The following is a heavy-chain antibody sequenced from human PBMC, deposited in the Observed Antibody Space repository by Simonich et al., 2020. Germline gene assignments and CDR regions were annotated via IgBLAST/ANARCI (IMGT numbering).Heavy chain of an antibody. Sequence: QVQLVQSGAEVKKPGASVKVSCKASGYTFTSYGISWGRQAPGQGLEWMGGISAYKGNTNNAQKLQGRVTMTTDTSTSTAYRELRSLRSDDTAVYYCARASRGTWWYYYFDYWGQGTLVTVSS. CDR2: ISAYKGNT. CDR3: ARASRGTWWYYYFDY. CDR1: GYTFTSYG. D-gene: IGHD2-15*01. J-gene: IGHJ4*02. V-gene: IGHV1-18*01.